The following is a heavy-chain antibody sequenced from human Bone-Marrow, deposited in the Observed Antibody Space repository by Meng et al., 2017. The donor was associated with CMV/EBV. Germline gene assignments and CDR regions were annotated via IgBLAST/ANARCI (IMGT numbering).Heavy chain of an antibody. CDR2: INPNCGGT. CDR3: ARIPRGYFDL. J-gene: IGHJ2*01. V-gene: IGHV1-2*02. Sequence: QLQPGQSRAGVKKHGASVRVACKASGYTFTGYDMHWVRQAPGQGLEWMGWINPNCGGTNYAQKFQGRVTMTRDTSISTAYMELSRLRSDDTAVYYCARIPRGYFDLWGRGTLVTVSS. CDR1: GYTFTGYD.